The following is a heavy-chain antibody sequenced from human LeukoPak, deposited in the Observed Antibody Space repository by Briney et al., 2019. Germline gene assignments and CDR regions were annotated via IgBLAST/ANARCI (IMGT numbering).Heavy chain of an antibody. CDR1: GFTFSSYS. CDR2: ISSSSSYI. Sequence: RGSLRLSCAASGFTFSSYSMNWVRQAPGKGLEWVSSISSSSSYIYYADSVKGRFTISRDNAKNSLYLQMNSLRAEDTAVYYCAREGGYSYGWYFDYWGQGTLVTVSS. CDR3: AREGGYSYGWYFDY. D-gene: IGHD5-18*01. V-gene: IGHV3-21*01. J-gene: IGHJ4*02.